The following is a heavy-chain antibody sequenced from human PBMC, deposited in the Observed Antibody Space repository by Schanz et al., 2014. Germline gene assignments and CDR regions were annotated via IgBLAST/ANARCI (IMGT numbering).Heavy chain of an antibody. D-gene: IGHD3-9*01. CDR1: GFTFSSYA. Sequence: EVLLVDSGGGLVQPGGSLRLSCAASGFTFSSYAMSWVRQAPGKGLEWVSHISGSGGSAYYADSVKGRLTISRDNSKNTLYLQMNSLRAEDTAVYYCAMGYFGSPFDFWGQGTLVTVSS. CDR3: AMGYFGSPFDF. J-gene: IGHJ4*02. V-gene: IGHV3-23*04. CDR2: ISGSGGSA.